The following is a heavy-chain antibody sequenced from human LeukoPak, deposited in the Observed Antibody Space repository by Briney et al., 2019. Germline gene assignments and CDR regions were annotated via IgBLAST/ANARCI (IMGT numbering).Heavy chain of an antibody. CDR1: GFTVSSNY. CDR3: AREGRYYYDSSGYYGLDY. J-gene: IGHJ4*02. D-gene: IGHD3-22*01. CDR2: IYSGGST. Sequence: GGSLRLSCAASGFTVSSNYMSWVRQAPGKGLEWVSVIYSGGSTYYADSVKGRFTISRDNSKDTLYLQMNSLRAEDTAVYYCAREGRYYYDSSGYYGLDYWGQGTLVTVSS. V-gene: IGHV3-53*01.